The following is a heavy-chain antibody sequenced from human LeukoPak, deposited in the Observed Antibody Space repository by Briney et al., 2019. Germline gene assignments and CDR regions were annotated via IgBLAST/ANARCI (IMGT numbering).Heavy chain of an antibody. D-gene: IGHD6-13*01. CDR1: GFTFSDYY. Sequence: GGSLRLSCAASGFTFSDYYMSWIRQAPGKGLEWVSYISSSGSTIYYADSVKGRFTISRDNAKNSLYLQMNSLRAENTAVYYCARDARQQLVERFDYWGQGTLVTVSS. CDR2: ISSSGSTI. CDR3: ARDARQQLVERFDY. V-gene: IGHV3-11*01. J-gene: IGHJ4*02.